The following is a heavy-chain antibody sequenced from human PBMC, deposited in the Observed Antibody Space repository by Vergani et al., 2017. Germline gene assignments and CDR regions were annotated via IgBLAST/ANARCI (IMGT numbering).Heavy chain of an antibody. CDR3: ASVGTGYRADY. J-gene: IGHJ4*02. CDR2: IYTSGST. V-gene: IGHV4-61*02. D-gene: IGHD1-1*01. Sequence: QVQLQESGPGLVKPSQTLSLTCTVSGGSISSGSYYWSWIRQPAGKGLEWIGRIYTSGSTNYNPSLKSRVTISVDTSKNQFSLKLGSVTAADTAVYYCASVGTGYRADYWGQGTLVTVSS. CDR1: GGSISSGSYY.